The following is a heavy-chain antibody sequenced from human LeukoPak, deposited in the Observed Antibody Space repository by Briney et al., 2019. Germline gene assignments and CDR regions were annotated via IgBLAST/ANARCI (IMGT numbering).Heavy chain of an antibody. CDR2: IYYSGST. J-gene: IGHJ4*02. D-gene: IGHD6-13*01. V-gene: IGHV4-59*08. Sequence: SETLSLTCTVSGGSISSYYWSWIRQPPGKGLEWIGYIYYSGSTNYNPSLKSRVTISVDTSKNQFSLKLSSVTAADTAVYYCARHQGPDIAAAGYVYWGQGTLVTVSS. CDR1: GGSISSYY. CDR3: ARHQGPDIAAAGYVY.